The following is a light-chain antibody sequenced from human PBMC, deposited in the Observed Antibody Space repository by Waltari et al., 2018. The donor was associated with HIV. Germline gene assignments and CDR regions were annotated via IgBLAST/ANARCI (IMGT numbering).Light chain of an antibody. CDR2: KDS. Sequence: SYELTQAPSVSVSPGQTAKITCPGDALSKHYVYWYQQKPGQAPLVMIFKDSERPSEIPARFSASSSGSTSILTISGVQAEDEADYYCQSGHNSDSIFGGGTKLTVL. CDR1: ALSKHY. J-gene: IGLJ2*01. CDR3: QSGHNSDSI. V-gene: IGLV3-25*03.